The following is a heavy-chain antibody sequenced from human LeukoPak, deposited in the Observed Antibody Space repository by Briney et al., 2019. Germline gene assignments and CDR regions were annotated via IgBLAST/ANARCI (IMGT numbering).Heavy chain of an antibody. CDR2: IYSSGST. V-gene: IGHV4-4*07. D-gene: IGHD2-2*01. J-gene: IGHJ4*02. Sequence: SETLSLTCSVSGGSTNGYYWSWIRQSGGKGPEWIGRIYSSGSTVYNPSLNSRLTMSIDTSKNQFSLTLKSVTATDTAVYYCARVKASSTSWTFDQWGQGALVTVSS. CDR3: ARVKASSTSWTFDQ. CDR1: GGSTNGYY.